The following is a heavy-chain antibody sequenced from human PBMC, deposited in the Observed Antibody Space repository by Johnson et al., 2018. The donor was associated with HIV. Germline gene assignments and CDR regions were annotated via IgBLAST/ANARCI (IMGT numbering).Heavy chain of an antibody. CDR3: AREYSSSPAAFDI. J-gene: IGHJ3*02. CDR2: ISWNSGSI. Sequence: VHLVESGGGLVQPGRSLRLSCAASGFTFDDYAMHWVRQAPGKGLEWVSGISWNSGSIGYADSVKCRFTISRDNAKNSLYLQMNSLRAEDTALYYCAREYSSSPAAFDIWGQGTMVTVSS. V-gene: IGHV3-9*01. D-gene: IGHD6-6*01. CDR1: GFTFDDYA.